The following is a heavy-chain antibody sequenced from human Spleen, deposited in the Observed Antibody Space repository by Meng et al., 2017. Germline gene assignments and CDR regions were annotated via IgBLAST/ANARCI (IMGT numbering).Heavy chain of an antibody. CDR3: ARDMVTGASWAFDI. CDR1: RFIFSSYW. D-gene: IGHD3-10*01. J-gene: IGHJ3*02. CDR2: IKQDGSEK. V-gene: IGHV3-7*01. Sequence: GESLKISCAASRFIFSSYWMTWVRQAPGKGLEWVANIKQDGSEKYYVDSVKGRFTISRDNAKNSLYLQMNSLRAEDTAVYYCARDMVTGASWAFDIWGQGTLVTVSS.